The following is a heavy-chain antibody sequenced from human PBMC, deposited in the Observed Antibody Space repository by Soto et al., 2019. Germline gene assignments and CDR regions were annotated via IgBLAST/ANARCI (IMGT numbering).Heavy chain of an antibody. D-gene: IGHD6-13*01. Sequence: SETLSLTCTVSGGSISSYYWSWIRQPPGKGLEWIGYIYYSGSTNYNPSLKSRVTISVDTSKNQFSLKLSSVTAADTAVYYCARAGGIAAALDAFDIWGQGTMVTVSS. V-gene: IGHV4-59*01. J-gene: IGHJ3*02. CDR3: ARAGGIAAALDAFDI. CDR2: IYYSGST. CDR1: GGSISSYY.